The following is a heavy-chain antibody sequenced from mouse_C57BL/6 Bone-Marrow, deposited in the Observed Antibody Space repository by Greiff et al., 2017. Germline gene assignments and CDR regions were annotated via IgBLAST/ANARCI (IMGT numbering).Heavy chain of an antibody. J-gene: IGHJ3*01. D-gene: IGHD1-2*01. V-gene: IGHV5-4*01. CDR1: GFTFSSYA. CDR3: ARDGVLRPRFAY. CDR2: ISDGGSYT. Sequence: DVMLVESGGGLVKPGGSLKLSCAASGFTFSSYAMSLVRPTPEKRLEWVATISDGGSYTYYPDNVKGRFTISRDNAKNNLYLQMSHLKSEDTAMYYCARDGVLRPRFAYWGQGTLVTVSA.